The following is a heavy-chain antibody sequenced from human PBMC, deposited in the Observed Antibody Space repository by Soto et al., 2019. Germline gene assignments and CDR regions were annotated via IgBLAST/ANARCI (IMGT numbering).Heavy chain of an antibody. CDR2: ISAYNGNT. D-gene: IGHD3-3*01. V-gene: IGHV1-18*01. CDR1: GYTFTSYG. J-gene: IGHJ6*02. Sequence: QVQLVQSGAEVKKPGASVKVSCKASGYTFTSYGISWVRQAPGQGLEWMGWISAYNGNTNYAQKLQGRVTMTTDTSTSTAYSELRSLRSDDTAVYYCARFAQNYDFWSGYSIIGPLYGMDVWGQGTTVTVSS. CDR3: ARFAQNYDFWSGYSIIGPLYGMDV.